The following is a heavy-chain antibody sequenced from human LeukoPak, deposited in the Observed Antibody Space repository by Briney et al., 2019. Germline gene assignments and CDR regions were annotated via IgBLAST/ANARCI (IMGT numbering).Heavy chain of an antibody. Sequence: GGSLRLSCAASGFTFSSYSMNWVRQAPGKGLEWVSSISSSSSYIYYADSVKGRFTISRDNAKNSLYQQMNSLRAEDTAVYYCARENRAGGFGEFYAFDIWGQGTMVTVSS. CDR3: ARENRAGGFGEFYAFDI. CDR1: GFTFSSYS. CDR2: ISSSSSYI. V-gene: IGHV3-21*01. D-gene: IGHD3-10*01. J-gene: IGHJ3*02.